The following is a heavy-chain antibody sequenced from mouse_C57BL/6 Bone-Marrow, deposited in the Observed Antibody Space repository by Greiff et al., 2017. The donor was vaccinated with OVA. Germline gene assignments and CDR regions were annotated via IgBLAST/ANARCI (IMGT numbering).Heavy chain of an antibody. CDR2: IWGVGST. D-gene: IGHD2-5*01. CDR1: GFSLTSYG. CDR3: ARASYYSNYGYAMDY. J-gene: IGHJ4*01. Sequence: VMLVESGPGLVAPSQSLSITCTVSGFSLTSYGVDWVRQSPGKGLEWLGVIWGVGSTNYNSALKSRLSISKDNSKSQVFLKMNSLQTDDTAMYYCARASYYSNYGYAMDYWGQGTSVTVSS. V-gene: IGHV2-6*01.